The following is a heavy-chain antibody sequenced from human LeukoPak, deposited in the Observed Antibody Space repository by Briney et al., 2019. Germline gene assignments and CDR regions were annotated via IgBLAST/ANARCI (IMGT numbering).Heavy chain of an antibody. CDR3: AKGTGMIVVVITSSDY. D-gene: IGHD3-22*01. V-gene: IGHV3-23*01. CDR1: GFTFSSYA. Sequence: GGSLRLSCAASGFTFSSYAMSWVRQAPGKGLEWVSAISGSGGSTYYADSVKGRFTISRDNSKNTLYLQMNSLRAEDTAAYYCAKGTGMIVVVITSSDYWGQGTLVTVSS. CDR2: ISGSGGST. J-gene: IGHJ4*02.